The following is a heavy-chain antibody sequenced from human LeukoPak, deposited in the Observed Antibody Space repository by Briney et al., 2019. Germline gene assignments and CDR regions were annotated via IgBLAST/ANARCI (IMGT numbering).Heavy chain of an antibody. CDR2: INHSGST. J-gene: IGHJ5*02. V-gene: IGHV4-34*01. CDR1: GGSFSGYY. CDR3: ARGRHYYDRSGTHNWFDP. Sequence: PSETLSLTCAVYGGSFSGYYWSWIRQPPGKGLEWIGEINHSGSTNYNPSLKSRVTISVDTSKNQFSLKLSSVTAADTAVYYCARGRHYYDRSGTHNWFDPWGQGTLVTVSS. D-gene: IGHD3-22*01.